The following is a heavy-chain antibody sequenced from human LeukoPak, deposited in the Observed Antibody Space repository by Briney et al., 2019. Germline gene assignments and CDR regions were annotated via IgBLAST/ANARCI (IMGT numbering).Heavy chain of an antibody. D-gene: IGHD3-10*01. CDR3: ARAGGFGSGSSIDY. CDR1: GFTFSSYW. J-gene: IGHJ4*02. V-gene: IGHV3-74*01. Sequence: PGGSLRLSCAASGFTFSSYWMHWVRQAPGKGLVWVSRINSDGSRTTYADSVKGRLTISRDNAKNTLYLQMNSLRAEDTAVYYCARAGGFGSGSSIDYWGQGILVTVSS. CDR2: INSDGSRT.